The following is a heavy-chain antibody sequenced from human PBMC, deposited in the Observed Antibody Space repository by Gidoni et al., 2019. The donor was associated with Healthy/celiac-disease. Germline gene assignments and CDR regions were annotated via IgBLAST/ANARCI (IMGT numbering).Heavy chain of an antibody. CDR3: ARAYDYGDSRPGWFDP. D-gene: IGHD4-17*01. V-gene: IGHV4-31*03. CDR1: GGSIGSGGYY. CDR2: IYYSGST. J-gene: IGHJ5*02. Sequence: QVQLQESGPGLVKPSQTLSLTCTFSGGSIGSGGYYWSWIRQHPGKGLEWIGYIYYSGSTYYNPSLKSRVTISVDTSKNQFSLKLSSVTAADTAVYYCARAYDYGDSRPGWFDPWGQGTLVTVSS.